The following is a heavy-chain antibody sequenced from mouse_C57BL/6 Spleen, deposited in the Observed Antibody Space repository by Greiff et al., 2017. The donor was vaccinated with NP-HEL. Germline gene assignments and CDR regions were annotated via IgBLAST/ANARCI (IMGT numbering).Heavy chain of an antibody. CDR1: GYSITSGYD. D-gene: IGHD1-1*01. CDR2: ISYSGST. Sequence: DVKLQESGPGMVKPSQSLSLTCTVTGYSITSGYDWHWIRHFPGNKLEWMGYISYSGSTNYNPSLKSRISITHDTSKNHFFLKLNSVTTEDTATYYCARYYYGSSSPWFAYWGQGTLVTVSA. V-gene: IGHV3-1*01. CDR3: ARYYYGSSSPWFAY. J-gene: IGHJ3*01.